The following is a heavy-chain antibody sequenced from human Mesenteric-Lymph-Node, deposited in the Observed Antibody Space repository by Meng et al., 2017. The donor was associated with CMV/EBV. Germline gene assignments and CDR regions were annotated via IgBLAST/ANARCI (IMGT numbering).Heavy chain of an antibody. V-gene: IGHV3-73*01. CDR3: TRHLGGDAIPTPYYFDY. CDR1: GFTFSSYW. D-gene: IGHD2-8*01. Sequence: GESLKISCAASGFTFSSYWMHWVRQAPGKGLVWVGRIRSKANSYATAYAASVKGRFTISRDDSKNTAYLQMNSLKTEDTAVYYCTRHLGGDAIPTPYYFDYWGQGTLVTVSS. CDR2: IRSKANSYAT. J-gene: IGHJ4*02.